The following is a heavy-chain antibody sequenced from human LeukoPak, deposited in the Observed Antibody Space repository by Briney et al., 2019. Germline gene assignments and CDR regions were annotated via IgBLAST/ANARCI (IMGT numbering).Heavy chain of an antibody. J-gene: IGHJ4*02. CDR3: ARGGDPDVGGIATADY. Sequence: ASVKVSCKASGYTFTSYDINWVRQATGQGLEWMGWMNPNSGNTGYAQKFQGRVTMTRNTSISTAYMELSSLRSEDTAVYYCARGGDPDVGGIATADYWGQGTLVTVSS. CDR2: MNPNSGNT. CDR1: GYTFTSYD. D-gene: IGHD6-13*01. V-gene: IGHV1-8*01.